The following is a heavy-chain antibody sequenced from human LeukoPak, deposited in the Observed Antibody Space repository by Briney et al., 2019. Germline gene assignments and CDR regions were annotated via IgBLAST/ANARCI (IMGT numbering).Heavy chain of an antibody. CDR1: GFTFSRCS. Sequence: PGGSLRLSCAASGFTFSRCSMSWVRQAPGKGLEWVANIKQDGSEKYYVDSVKGRFTISRDNAKNSLYLQMNSLRAEDTAVYYCATTERTVLLWFGHDAFDIWGQGTMVTVSS. D-gene: IGHD3-10*01. CDR2: IKQDGSEK. J-gene: IGHJ3*02. V-gene: IGHV3-7*01. CDR3: ATTERTVLLWFGHDAFDI.